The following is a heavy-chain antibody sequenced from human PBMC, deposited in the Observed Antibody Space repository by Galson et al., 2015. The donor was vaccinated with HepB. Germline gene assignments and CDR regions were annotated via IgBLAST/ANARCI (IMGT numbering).Heavy chain of an antibody. CDR3: AKGHDFWSGYVGGAFDI. Sequence: SLRLSCAASRFTFDDYAMHWVRQAPGKGLEWVSGISWNSGSIGYADSVKGRFTISRDNAKNSLYLQMNSLRAEDTALYYCAKGHDFWSGYVGGAFDIWGQGTMVTVSS. J-gene: IGHJ3*02. D-gene: IGHD3-3*01. V-gene: IGHV3-9*01. CDR1: RFTFDDYA. CDR2: ISWNSGSI.